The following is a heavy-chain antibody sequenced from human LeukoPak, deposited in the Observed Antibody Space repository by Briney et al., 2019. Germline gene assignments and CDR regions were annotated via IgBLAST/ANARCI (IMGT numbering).Heavy chain of an antibody. J-gene: IGHJ4*02. CDR1: GFTYSDYY. Sequence: PGGSLRLSCAASGFTYSDYYMSWIRQAPGKGLEWVSYISSSSSYTNYADSVKGRFTISRDNAKNSLYLQMNSLRAEDTAVYYCARDSLSSYYDSSGYHTHLDYWGQGTLVTVSS. V-gene: IGHV3-11*05. CDR2: ISSSSSYT. CDR3: ARDSLSSYYDSSGYHTHLDY. D-gene: IGHD3-22*01.